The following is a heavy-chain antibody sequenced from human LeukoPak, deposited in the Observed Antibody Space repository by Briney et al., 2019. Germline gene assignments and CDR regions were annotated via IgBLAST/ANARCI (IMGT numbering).Heavy chain of an antibody. Sequence: ASETLSLTCTVSGGSIISYYWSWIRQPPGKGLEWIGYIYYSGSTNYNPSLKSRVTISVDTSKNQFSLKLSSVTAADTAVYYCAIQLFGAFDIWGQGTMVTVSS. J-gene: IGHJ3*02. V-gene: IGHV4-59*08. CDR1: GGSIISYY. CDR2: IYYSGST. D-gene: IGHD3-16*01. CDR3: AIQLFGAFDI.